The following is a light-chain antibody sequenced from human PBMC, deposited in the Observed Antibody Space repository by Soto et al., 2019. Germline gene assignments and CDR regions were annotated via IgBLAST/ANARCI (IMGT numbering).Light chain of an antibody. CDR1: QSVSSN. CDR2: GAS. Sequence: EIVMTQSPATLSVSPGERATLSCRASQSVSSNFAWYQQKPGQAPRLLLYGASTRATGIPARFSGSRSGTEFTLTISSPQSEDFAVYYCQQYNNWPPLTFGGGTKVEIK. CDR3: QQYNNWPPLT. J-gene: IGKJ4*01. V-gene: IGKV3-15*01.